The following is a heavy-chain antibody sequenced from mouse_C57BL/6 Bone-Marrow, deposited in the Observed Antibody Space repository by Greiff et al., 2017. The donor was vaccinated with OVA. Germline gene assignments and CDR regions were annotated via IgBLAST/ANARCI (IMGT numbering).Heavy chain of an antibody. Sequence: EVQLQQSGTVLARPGASVKMSCKTSGYTFTSYWMHWVKQRPGQGLEWIGAIYPGNSDTSYNQKFKGKAKLTAVTSASTAYMELSSLTNEDSAVYYCTRDYYSNYVPCYYWGQGTPLTVSS. D-gene: IGHD2-5*01. CDR3: TRDYYSNYVPCYY. V-gene: IGHV1-5*01. J-gene: IGHJ2*01. CDR1: GYTFTSYW. CDR2: IYPGNSDT.